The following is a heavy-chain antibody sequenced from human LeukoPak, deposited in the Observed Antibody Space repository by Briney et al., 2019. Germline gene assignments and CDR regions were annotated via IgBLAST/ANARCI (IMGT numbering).Heavy chain of an antibody. CDR1: GFTFSKYW. D-gene: IGHD2-21*01. V-gene: IGHV3-7*01. CDR2: IKEDGSEK. J-gene: IGHJ6*03. CDR3: ATLLPMDV. Sequence: PGGPLRLSCAASGFTFSKYWMSWLRQAPGKGLQWLAHIKEDGSEKYYVDSVKGRFIISRDHAKNSLYLEMNSLRGEDTAVYYCATLLPMDVWGTGTTVTVSS.